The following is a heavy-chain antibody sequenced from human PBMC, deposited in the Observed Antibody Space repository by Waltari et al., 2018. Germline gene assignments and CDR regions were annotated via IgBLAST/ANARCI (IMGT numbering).Heavy chain of an antibody. J-gene: IGHJ4*02. CDR3: ARESDSFDY. V-gene: IGHV3-30-3*01. Sequence: QVQLVESGGGVVQPGRSLRLSCAASGFTFSTYAMHWVRQAPGKGLDWVAVIPYDGSNKYYADSVKGRFTISRDNSKNTLYLQMNSLRAEDTAVYYCARESDSFDYWGQGTLVTVSS. CDR2: IPYDGSNK. CDR1: GFTFSTYA.